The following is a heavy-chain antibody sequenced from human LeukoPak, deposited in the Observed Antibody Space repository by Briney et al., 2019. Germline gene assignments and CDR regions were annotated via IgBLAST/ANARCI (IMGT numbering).Heavy chain of an antibody. Sequence: PSEALSLTCTVSGGAISSSHYYWGWIRQPPGKGLEWIGSIYYSGSTSYNSSLKSRVTISVDTSKNQFSLKLSSVTAADTAVYYCVRLVSATGNFDFWGQGALVTVSS. CDR1: GGAISSSHYY. J-gene: IGHJ4*02. V-gene: IGHV4-39*07. CDR2: IYYSGST. D-gene: IGHD1-1*01. CDR3: VRLVSATGNFDF.